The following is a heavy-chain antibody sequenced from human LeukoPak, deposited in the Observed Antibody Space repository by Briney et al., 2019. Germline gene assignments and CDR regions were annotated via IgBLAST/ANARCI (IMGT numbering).Heavy chain of an antibody. V-gene: IGHV3-74*01. Sequence: GGSLRLSCAASGFTFSSYWMHWVRQAPGKGLVWVSRINSDGSSTNYADSVKGRFTISRDNSKNTLYLQMNSLRVEDTAMYYCARDRGSGSYTISFFDYWGQGTLVTVSS. CDR1: GFTFSSYW. CDR3: ARDRGSGSYTISFFDY. CDR2: INSDGSST. D-gene: IGHD3-10*01. J-gene: IGHJ4*02.